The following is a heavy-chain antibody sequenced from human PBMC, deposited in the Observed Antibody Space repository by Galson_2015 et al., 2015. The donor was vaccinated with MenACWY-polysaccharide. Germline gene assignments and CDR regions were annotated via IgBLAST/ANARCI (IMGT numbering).Heavy chain of an antibody. CDR1: GFTFSSYS. Sequence: SLRLSCAASGFTFSSYSMNWVRQAPGKGLEWVSSIRSSSSYIYYADSVKGRFTTSRDNAKNSLYLQMNSLRAEDTAVYYCARDRARIAAAGYYYGMDVWGQGTTVTVSS. CDR3: ARDRARIAAAGYYYGMDV. V-gene: IGHV3-21*01. J-gene: IGHJ6*02. D-gene: IGHD6-13*01. CDR2: IRSSSSYI.